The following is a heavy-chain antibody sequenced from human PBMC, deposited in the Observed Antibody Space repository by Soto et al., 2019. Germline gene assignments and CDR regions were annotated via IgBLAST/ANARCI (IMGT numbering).Heavy chain of an antibody. CDR3: ARAPRALQSNHMRVMDV. CDR2: ISAYNGNT. Sequence: GASVKVSCKASGYTFCSYVISWVRQAPGQGLEWMGWISAYNGNTDYGQKVQGRVSMTTDTSTSTAYMELRSLSSDDTAVYFCARAPRALQSNHMRVMDVWGQGTTVTVSS. V-gene: IGHV1-18*01. J-gene: IGHJ6*02. D-gene: IGHD4-4*01. CDR1: GYTFCSYV.